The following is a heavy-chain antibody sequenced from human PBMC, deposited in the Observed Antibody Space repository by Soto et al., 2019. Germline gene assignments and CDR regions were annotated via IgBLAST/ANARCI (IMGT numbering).Heavy chain of an antibody. Sequence: PGGHLRLSCTASGFPFISNSMNGVRKAPGKGLEWVSSISSSSSYIYYADSVKGRFTISRDNAKNSLYLQMNSPRAEDRAVYYWARDPTIVATIDPDWFDPWGQGTLVTVTS. CDR1: GFPFISNS. V-gene: IGHV3-21*01. D-gene: IGHD5-12*01. CDR2: ISSSSSYI. CDR3: ARDPTIVATIDPDWFDP. J-gene: IGHJ5*02.